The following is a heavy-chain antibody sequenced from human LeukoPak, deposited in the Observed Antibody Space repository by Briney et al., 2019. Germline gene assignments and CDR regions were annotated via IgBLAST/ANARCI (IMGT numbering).Heavy chain of an antibody. CDR3: ARGKNPMTPVTTVDY. D-gene: IGHD4-17*01. J-gene: IGHJ4*02. V-gene: IGHV3-21*01. CDR1: GFTLRSYS. Sequence: GGSLRLSCASSGFTLRSYSMNWVRQAPGKGLEWVSSISSSSSYIYYADSVKGRFTISGDNAKNSLYRQMNSLRAEDTAVYYCARGKNPMTPVTTVDYWGQGTLVTVSS. CDR2: ISSSSSYI.